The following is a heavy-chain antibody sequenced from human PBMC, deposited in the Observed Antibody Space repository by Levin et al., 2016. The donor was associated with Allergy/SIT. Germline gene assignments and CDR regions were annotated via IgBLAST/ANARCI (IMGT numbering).Heavy chain of an antibody. J-gene: IGHJ6*02. D-gene: IGHD5-18*01. CDR3: ARDGFSHYALDV. CDR1: GFSFSSYE. V-gene: IGHV3-48*03. Sequence: GGSLRLSCAASGFSFSSYEMNWVRQAPGKGLEWISYINSRGSIIYYADSVRGRFTISRDDAKNSLYLQMNSLRAEDTAVYYCARDGFSHYALDVWGRGTTVTVSS. CDR2: INSRGSII.